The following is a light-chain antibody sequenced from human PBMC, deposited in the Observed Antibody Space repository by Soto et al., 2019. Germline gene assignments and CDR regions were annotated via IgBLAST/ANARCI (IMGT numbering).Light chain of an antibody. V-gene: IGKV1-27*01. J-gene: IGKJ1*01. Sequence: DIQMTQSPSSLSASVGDTVTITCRASQGISTYLAWYQQKAGKVPELLISFASTLQSGVPSRFSGSGSGTEFTLTISSLQPEDVAVYYCQKYNSPWTFGPGTTVEIK. CDR3: QKYNSPWT. CDR2: FAS. CDR1: QGISTY.